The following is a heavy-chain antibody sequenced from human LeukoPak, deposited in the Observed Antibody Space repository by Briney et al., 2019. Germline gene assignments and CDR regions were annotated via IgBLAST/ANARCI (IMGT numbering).Heavy chain of an antibody. V-gene: IGHV3-30*18. J-gene: IGHJ4*02. CDR3: AKSHDYGDYPGDY. D-gene: IGHD4-17*01. CDR2: ISYDGSNK. Sequence: GGSLRLSCAASGFTFSSYGVHWVRQAPGKGLEWVAVISYDGSNKYYADSVKGRFTISRDNSKNALYLQMNSLRAEDTAVYYCAKSHDYGDYPGDYWGQGTLVTVSS. CDR1: GFTFSSYG.